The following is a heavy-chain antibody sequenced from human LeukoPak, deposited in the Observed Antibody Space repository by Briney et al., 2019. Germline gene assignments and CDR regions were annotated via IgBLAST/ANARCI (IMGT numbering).Heavy chain of an antibody. CDR1: GFTVSNKY. CDR2: ISSSSSYI. CDR3: VRDYENLTGSKTRFHY. D-gene: IGHD3-9*01. V-gene: IGHV3-21*01. J-gene: IGHJ4*02. Sequence: NSGGSLRLSCAASGFTVSNKYMTWVRQAPGKGLEWVSSISSSSSYIYYANSVKGRFTISRDNAKNSLYLQMNSLRAEDTAVYYCVRDYENLTGSKTRFHYWGQGTLVTVSS.